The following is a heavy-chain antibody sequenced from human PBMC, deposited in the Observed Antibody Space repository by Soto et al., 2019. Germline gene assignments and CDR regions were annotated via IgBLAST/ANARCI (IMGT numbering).Heavy chain of an antibody. CDR2: IYWDDDK. V-gene: IGHV2-5*02. Sequence: QITLKESGTTLMKPTQTLTLTCTFSGFSLSTSGVGVGWIRQPPGKALEWLALIYWDDDKRYSPSLKSRLTITKDTSKNQVVLTMTNMDPVDTATYYCAHRQYTFGGDISADYWGQGTLVTVSS. J-gene: IGHJ4*02. CDR1: GFSLSTSGVG. CDR3: AHRQYTFGGDISADY. D-gene: IGHD3-16*02.